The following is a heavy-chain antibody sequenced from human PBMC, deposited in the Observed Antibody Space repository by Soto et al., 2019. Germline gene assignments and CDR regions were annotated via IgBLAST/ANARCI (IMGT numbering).Heavy chain of an antibody. V-gene: IGHV1-69*13. Sequence: SVKVSCKASGGTFSSYAISWVRQAPGQGLEWMGGIIPISGTANYAQKFQGRVTITADESTSTAYMELSSLGPEDTAVYYCGRDREFGVVISAFDICRRGTMVAVS. CDR3: GRDREFGVVISAFDI. CDR2: IIPISGTA. D-gene: IGHD3-3*01. J-gene: IGHJ3*02. CDR1: GGTFSSYA.